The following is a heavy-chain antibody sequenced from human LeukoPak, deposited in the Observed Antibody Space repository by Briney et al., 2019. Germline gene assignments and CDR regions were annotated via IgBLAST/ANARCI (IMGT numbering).Heavy chain of an antibody. CDR1: GFTFSSYS. Sequence: PGGSLRLSCAASGFTFSSYSMNWVRQAPGKGLEWVSSISSSSSYIYYADSVKGRFTISRDNAKNSLYLQMNSLRAEDTAVYYCARGELGYCSGGSCKHDYWGQGTLVTVSS. D-gene: IGHD2-15*01. V-gene: IGHV3-21*01. J-gene: IGHJ4*02. CDR3: ARGELGYCSGGSCKHDY. CDR2: ISSSSSYI.